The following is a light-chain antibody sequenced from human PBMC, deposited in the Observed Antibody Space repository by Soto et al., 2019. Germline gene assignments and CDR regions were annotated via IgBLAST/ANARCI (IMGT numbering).Light chain of an antibody. CDR3: QQHHTYPRT. J-gene: IGKJ1*01. V-gene: IGKV1-17*01. Sequence: DIQMTQSPSSLSASVGDRVTITCRASQDINTDLDWYQQKPWKAPRRLISDASSLQSGVPSRFSGSRFWTHFTLTISSLQPEDFAAYFCQQHHTYPRTFGQGTKVEIK. CDR1: QDINTD. CDR2: DAS.